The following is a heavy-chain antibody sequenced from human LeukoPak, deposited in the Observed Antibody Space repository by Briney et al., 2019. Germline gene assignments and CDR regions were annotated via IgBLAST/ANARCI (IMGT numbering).Heavy chain of an antibody. CDR3: ARVNTMVRGAMPDY. CDR1: GGSFSGYS. Sequence: SETLSLTCAVFGGSFSGYSWSWIRQPPGKGLEWIGEINHSGSTNYNPSLKSRVTISADTSKNQFSLKLSSVTAADTAVYYCARVNTMVRGAMPDYWGQGTLVTVSS. D-gene: IGHD3-10*01. CDR2: INHSGST. J-gene: IGHJ4*02. V-gene: IGHV4-34*01.